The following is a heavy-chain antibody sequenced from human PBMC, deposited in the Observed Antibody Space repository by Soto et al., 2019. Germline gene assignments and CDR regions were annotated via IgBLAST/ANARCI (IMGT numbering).Heavy chain of an antibody. CDR1: GGSIRSYY. Sequence: PSETLSLTCTVSGGSIRSYYWSWIRQPPGKGLEWIGYVYYSGSTKYNPSLKSRVTISVDSSKNQFSLKLSSVTAADTAVYYCARSDGRYWGQGTLVTVSS. V-gene: IGHV4-59*01. CDR3: ARSDGRY. CDR2: VYYSGST. J-gene: IGHJ4*02.